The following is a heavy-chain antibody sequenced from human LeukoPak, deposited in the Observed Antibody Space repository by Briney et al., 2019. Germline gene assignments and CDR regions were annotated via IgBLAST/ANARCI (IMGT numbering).Heavy chain of an antibody. V-gene: IGHV3-23*01. Sequence: GGPLRLSCAASGFTFSGYAMSWLRQAPGKGLEWVSAISGSGGSIYYADSVKGRFTISRDNSKNTLYLQMNSERAADTAVYYCAKGSSWSYWGQGTLVTVSS. CDR1: GFTFSGYA. CDR3: AKGSSWSY. D-gene: IGHD6-13*01. CDR2: ISGSGGSI. J-gene: IGHJ4*02.